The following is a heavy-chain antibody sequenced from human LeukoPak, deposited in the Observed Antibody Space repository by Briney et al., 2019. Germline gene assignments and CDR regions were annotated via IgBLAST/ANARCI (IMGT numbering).Heavy chain of an antibody. CDR1: GGSISSGGYS. J-gene: IGHJ3*02. V-gene: IGHV4-30-2*01. CDR2: IYHSGST. CDR3: ARDQYSGGAFDI. Sequence: KSSETLSLTCAVSGGSISSGGYSWSWIRQPPGKGLEWIGYIYHSGSTYYNPSLKSRVTISVDRSKNQFSLKLSSVTAADTAVYYCARDQYSGGAFDIWGQGTMVTVSS. D-gene: IGHD2-15*01.